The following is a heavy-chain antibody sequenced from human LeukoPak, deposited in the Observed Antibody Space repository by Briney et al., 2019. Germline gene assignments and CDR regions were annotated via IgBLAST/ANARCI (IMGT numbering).Heavy chain of an antibody. CDR2: ISYDGSNK. CDR3: AKGRSSSNILDY. D-gene: IGHD6-13*01. Sequence: RTGGSLRLSCAASGFTFSSYGMHWVRQAPGKGLEWVAVISYDGSNKYYADSVKGRFTISRDNSKNTLYLQMNSLRAEDTAVYYRAKGRSSSNILDYWGQGTLVTVSS. CDR1: GFTFSSYG. V-gene: IGHV3-30*18. J-gene: IGHJ4*02.